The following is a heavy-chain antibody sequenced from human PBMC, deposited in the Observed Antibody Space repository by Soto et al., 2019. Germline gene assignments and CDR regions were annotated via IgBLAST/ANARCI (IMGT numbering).Heavy chain of an antibody. CDR2: LSYLGTT. J-gene: IGHJ4*02. CDR1: NDSIRSGNYY. CDR3: ATGRSDIVWYEEHF. V-gene: IGHV4-39*01. Sequence: SETLSLTCTVSNDSIRSGNYYWAWIRQTPGRGLEWIGSLSYLGTTDYNPSLKSRVTISKDASKNKFSLKLSSVTAADTAVYYCATGRSDIVWYEEHFWGQVTLFTVSS. D-gene: IGHD6-13*01.